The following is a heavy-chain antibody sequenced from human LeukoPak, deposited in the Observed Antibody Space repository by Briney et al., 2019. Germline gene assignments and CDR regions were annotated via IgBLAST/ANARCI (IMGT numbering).Heavy chain of an antibody. Sequence: SETLSLTCAVYGGSFSGYYWSWIRQPPGKGLEWIGEINNSGSTNYNPSLKSRVTISVDTSKNQFSLNLRSVTAADTAVYYCARGRYSFAYWGQGTLVTV. CDR2: INNSGST. J-gene: IGHJ4*02. CDR1: GGSFSGYY. V-gene: IGHV4-34*01. CDR3: ARGRYSFAY. D-gene: IGHD5-18*01.